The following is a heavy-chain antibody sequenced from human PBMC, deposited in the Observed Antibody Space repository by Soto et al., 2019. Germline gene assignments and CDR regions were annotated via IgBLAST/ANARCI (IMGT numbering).Heavy chain of an antibody. CDR1: GYPFTSNS. J-gene: IGHJ4*01. CDR3: ERISSASSGWPPDY. V-gene: IGHV1-18*04. D-gene: IGHD6-19*01. CDR2: LNGYNGNT. Sequence: GASVKVSCKASGYPFTSNSIGGVRPAPLQGLEWMGWLNGYNGNTKCAQQLQGRVTLTKDTSTSTAYMDLRSLRSDETAVYYCERISSASSGWPPDYWG.